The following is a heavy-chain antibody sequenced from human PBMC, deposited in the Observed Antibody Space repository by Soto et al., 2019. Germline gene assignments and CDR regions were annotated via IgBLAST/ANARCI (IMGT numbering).Heavy chain of an antibody. CDR3: ASAPDDCGGNPGGV. V-gene: IGHV4-31*03. D-gene: IGHD4-17*01. Sequence: QVQLQESGPGLVKPSQTLSLTCTVSGGSISSGGYYWSWIRQHPGKGLEWIGYIYYSGSTYYNPYLRSRVTISVDTHQNQFSLKMRSVTAADKAVYYCASAPDDCGGNPGGVWGQGTLVTVSS. J-gene: IGHJ4*02. CDR1: GGSISSGGYY. CDR2: IYYSGST.